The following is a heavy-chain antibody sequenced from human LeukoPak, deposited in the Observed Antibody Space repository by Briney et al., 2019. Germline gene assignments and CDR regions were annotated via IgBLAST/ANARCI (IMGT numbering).Heavy chain of an antibody. Sequence: ASVKVSCKASGYTFTSYGISWVRQAPGQGLEWMGWISAYNGNTNYAQKLQGRVTMTTDTSTSTAYMELRSLRSDDTAVYYCSRYSSSTDAFDIWGQGTMVTVSS. J-gene: IGHJ3*02. CDR3: SRYSSSTDAFDI. D-gene: IGHD6-6*01. CDR2: ISAYNGNT. V-gene: IGHV1-18*01. CDR1: GYTFTSYG.